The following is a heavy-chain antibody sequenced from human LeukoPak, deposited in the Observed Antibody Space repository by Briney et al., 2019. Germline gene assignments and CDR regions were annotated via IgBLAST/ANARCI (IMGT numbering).Heavy chain of an antibody. CDR2: ISGSGGST. V-gene: IGHV3-23*01. Sequence: GGSLRLSCAASGFTFSSYAMSWVRQAPGKGLEWVSAISGSGGSTYYADPVKGRFTISRDNSKNTLYLQMNSLRAEDTAVYYCAKGIRFLEWSNYYYYGMDVWGQGTTVTVSS. J-gene: IGHJ6*02. CDR3: AKGIRFLEWSNYYYYGMDV. CDR1: GFTFSSYA. D-gene: IGHD3-3*01.